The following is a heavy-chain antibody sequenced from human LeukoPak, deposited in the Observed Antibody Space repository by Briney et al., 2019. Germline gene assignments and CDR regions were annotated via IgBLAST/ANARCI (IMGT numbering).Heavy chain of an antibody. D-gene: IGHD3-16*02. Sequence: ASVKVSCKASGYTFTSYGISWVRQAPGQGLEWMGWISAYNDNTNYAQKLQGRVTMTTDTSTSTAYMELRSLRSDDTAVYYCARYDYVWGSYRPIDYWGQGTLVTVSS. V-gene: IGHV1-18*01. CDR2: ISAYNDNT. CDR3: ARYDYVWGSYRPIDY. CDR1: GYTFTSYG. J-gene: IGHJ4*02.